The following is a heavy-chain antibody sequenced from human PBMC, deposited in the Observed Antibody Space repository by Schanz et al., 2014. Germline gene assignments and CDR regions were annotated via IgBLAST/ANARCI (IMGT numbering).Heavy chain of an antibody. J-gene: IGHJ5*02. CDR3: SKAEYDILPDYYSRLDP. CDR2: ISVYTGNT. V-gene: IGHV1-18*01. Sequence: QVQLVQSGAEVKKPGASVKVSCKASGYTFTSYGISWVRQAPGQGLEWVGWISVYTGNTKYGQKVHVRGTMTADASTNAAYVEMKSMRSDDTAAYVCSKAEYDILPDYYSRLDPWGQGTLVTVSS. CDR1: GYTFTSYG. D-gene: IGHD3-9*01.